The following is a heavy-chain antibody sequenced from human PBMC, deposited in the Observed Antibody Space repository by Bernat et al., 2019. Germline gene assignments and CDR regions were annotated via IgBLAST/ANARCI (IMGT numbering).Heavy chain of an antibody. D-gene: IGHD4-17*01. V-gene: IGHV1-69*08. J-gene: IGHJ4*02. CDR3: ARELDGDYYFDY. CDR2: IIPILGIT. CDR1: GGTFSSNT. Sequence: QVQLVQSGAEVKKPGSSVRVSCKASGGTFSSNTISWVRQAPGQGLEWMGRIIPILGITNYAQNFQGRVTITADKSTSTAYMELSSLRSEDTAVYFGARELDGDYYFDYWGQGTLVTVSS.